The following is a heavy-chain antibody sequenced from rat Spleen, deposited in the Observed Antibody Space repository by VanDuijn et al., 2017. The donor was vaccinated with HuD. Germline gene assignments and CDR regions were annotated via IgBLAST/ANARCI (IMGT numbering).Heavy chain of an antibody. CDR3: ARDDGTILRGVIDA. V-gene: IGHV2-13*01. D-gene: IGHD1-11*01. CDR2: IWGNGNT. CDR1: GFSLSSYG. Sequence: QVQLKESGPGLVKPSLTLSLTCTVSGFSLSSYGVIWVRQPPGKGLEWMGVIWGNGNTNYNSALKSRLSISRDTSKSQVFLKMSDVQTEDTATYYCARDDGTILRGVIDAWGQGVMVTVSS. J-gene: IGHJ2*01.